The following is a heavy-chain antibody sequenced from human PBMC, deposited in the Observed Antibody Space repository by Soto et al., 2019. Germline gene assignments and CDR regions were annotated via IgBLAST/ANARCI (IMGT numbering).Heavy chain of an antibody. CDR2: IGTAGDT. V-gene: IGHV3-13*01. CDR3: ARSGGYDYSYYYGMDV. J-gene: IGHJ6*02. CDR1: GFTFSSYD. D-gene: IGHD5-12*01. Sequence: EVQLVESGGGLVQPGGSLRLSCAASGFTFSSYDMHWVRQATGKGLEWVSAIGTAGDTYYPGSVKGRFTISRENAKNSLYLQMNSLRAKDTAVYYCARSGGYDYSYYYGMDVWGQGTTVTVSS.